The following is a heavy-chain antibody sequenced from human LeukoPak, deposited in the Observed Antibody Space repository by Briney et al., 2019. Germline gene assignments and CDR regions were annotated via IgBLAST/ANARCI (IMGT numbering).Heavy chain of an antibody. D-gene: IGHD1-26*01. CDR2: ISGSGGST. CDR3: AKGHRYSGSYHFDY. J-gene: IGHJ4*02. Sequence: GGSLRLSCAASGFTFSSYGMSWVRQAPEKGLEWVSAISGSGGSTYYADSVKGRFTISRDNSKNTLYLHMNSLRAEDTAVYYCAKGHRYSGSYHFDYWGQGTLVTVSS. CDR1: GFTFSSYG. V-gene: IGHV3-23*01.